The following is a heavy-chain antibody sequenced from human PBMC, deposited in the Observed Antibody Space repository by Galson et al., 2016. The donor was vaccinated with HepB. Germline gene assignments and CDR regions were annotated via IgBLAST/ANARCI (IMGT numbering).Heavy chain of an antibody. CDR3: ARRKGWYYSNGYFDF. Sequence: SLRLSCAASGFTFSSFAMHWVRQAPGKRLDWVAVISYDGSNKYYADSMKGRFTISRDNSKNTVYLQMSSLRAEDTAVYYCARRKGWYYSNGYFDFWGRGTLVTVSS. J-gene: IGHJ4*02. V-gene: IGHV3-30*04. CDR2: ISYDGSNK. CDR1: GFTFSSFA. D-gene: IGHD3-22*01.